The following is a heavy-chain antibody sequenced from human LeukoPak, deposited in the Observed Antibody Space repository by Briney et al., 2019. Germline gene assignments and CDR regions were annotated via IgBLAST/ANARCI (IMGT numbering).Heavy chain of an antibody. V-gene: IGHV3-11*04. J-gene: IGHJ4*02. D-gene: IGHD4-17*01. CDR1: GFTFSDYY. CDR3: ARDHDYGDYDY. Sequence: GGSLRLSCAVSGFTFSDYYMSWIRQAPGKGLEWVSYISSSGNTIYYADSVKGRFTISRDNAKNSLFLQMNSLRAEDAALYYCARDHDYGDYDYWGQGTLVTVSS. CDR2: ISSSGNTI.